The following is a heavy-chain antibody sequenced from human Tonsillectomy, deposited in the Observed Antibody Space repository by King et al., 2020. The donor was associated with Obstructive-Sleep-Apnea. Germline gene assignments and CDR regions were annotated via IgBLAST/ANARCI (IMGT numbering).Heavy chain of an antibody. Sequence: QLQESGPGLVKPSETLSLTCSVSGYSMSSGYYWGWIRQPPGKGLEWIGTNYHSGSTYYNPSLKSRVTISEDMSKNQFSLNLSSVTAADTALYYCAMGFSGYEYPLDYWGQGTLVTVSS. D-gene: IGHD5-12*01. V-gene: IGHV4-38-2*02. CDR1: GYSMSSGYY. CDR2: NYHSGST. CDR3: AMGFSGYEYPLDY. J-gene: IGHJ4*02.